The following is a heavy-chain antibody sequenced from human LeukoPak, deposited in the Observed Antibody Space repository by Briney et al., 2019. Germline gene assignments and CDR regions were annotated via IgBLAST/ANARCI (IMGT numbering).Heavy chain of an antibody. CDR2: IYSGGST. Sequence: GALRLSCAASGFTFSSNYMSWVRQAPGKGLEWVSVIYSGGSTYYADSVKGRFTISRDNSKNTLYLQMNSLRAEDTAVYYCAREGDSSSWSHDGFDPWGQGTLVIVS. CDR1: GFTFSSNY. D-gene: IGHD6-13*01. CDR3: AREGDSSSWSHDGFDP. V-gene: IGHV3-66*01. J-gene: IGHJ5*02.